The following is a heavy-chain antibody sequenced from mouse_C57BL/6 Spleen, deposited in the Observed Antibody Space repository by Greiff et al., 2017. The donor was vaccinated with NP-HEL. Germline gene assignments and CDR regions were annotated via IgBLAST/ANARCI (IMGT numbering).Heavy chain of an antibody. CDR2: IDPETGGT. CDR3: TRSRGYDGYYFDY. CDR1: GYTFTDYE. J-gene: IGHJ2*01. V-gene: IGHV1-15*01. D-gene: IGHD2-2*01. Sequence: QVQLQQSGAELVRPGASVTLSCKASGYTFTDYEMHWVKQTPVHGLEWIGAIDPETGGTAYNQKFKGKAILTADKSSSTAYMELRSLTSEDSAVYYCTRSRGYDGYYFDYWGQGTTLTVSS.